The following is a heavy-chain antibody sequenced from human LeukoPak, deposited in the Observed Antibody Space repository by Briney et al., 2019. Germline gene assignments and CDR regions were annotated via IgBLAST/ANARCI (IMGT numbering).Heavy chain of an antibody. CDR2: FGGSGGSI. Sequence: GGSLRLSCAASGFTFSTYAMSWVRQAPGKGLEWVSHFGGSGGSIYYADSVKGRFTISRDNSKNTLYLQMNSLRAEDTAVYYCAKSDCGGDCHLLDYWGQGTLVTVSS. CDR3: AKSDCGGDCHLLDY. D-gene: IGHD2-21*02. CDR1: GFTFSTYA. J-gene: IGHJ4*02. V-gene: IGHV3-23*01.